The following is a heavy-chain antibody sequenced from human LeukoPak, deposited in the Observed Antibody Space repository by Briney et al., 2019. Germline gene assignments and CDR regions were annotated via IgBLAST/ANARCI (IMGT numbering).Heavy chain of an antibody. D-gene: IGHD4-17*01. CDR3: ARDRTTVTTLGSLDYGMDV. CDR1: GFTFSNYA. V-gene: IGHV3-30-3*01. Sequence: GGSLRLSCAASGFTFSNYAMSWVRQAPGKGLEWVAVISYDGSNKYYADSVKGRFTISRDNSKNTLYLQMNSLRAEDTAVYYCARDRTTVTTLGSLDYGMDVWGQGTTVTVSS. CDR2: ISYDGSNK. J-gene: IGHJ6*02.